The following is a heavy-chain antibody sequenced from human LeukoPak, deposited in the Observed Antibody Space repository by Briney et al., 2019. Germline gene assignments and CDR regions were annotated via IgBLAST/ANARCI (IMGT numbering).Heavy chain of an antibody. CDR1: GFTFSSYG. CDR3: ARDPYVSNFDY. J-gene: IGHJ4*02. Sequence: PGRSLRLSCAASGFTFSSYGMHWVRQAPGKGLEWVAVIWYDGSNKYYADSVKGRFTISRDNSKNTLYLQMNSLRVEDTAVYYCARDPYVSNFDYWGQGTLVTVSS. V-gene: IGHV3-33*01. D-gene: IGHD3-10*02. CDR2: IWYDGSNK.